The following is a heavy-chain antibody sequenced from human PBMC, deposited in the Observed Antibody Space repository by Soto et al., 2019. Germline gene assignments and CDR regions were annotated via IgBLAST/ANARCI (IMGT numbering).Heavy chain of an antibody. D-gene: IGHD3-9*01. CDR1: GFSIGTYD. CDR3: AKVPRTDYYSYGMDD. V-gene: IGHV3-23*01. Sequence: GSLTLSCAASGFSIGTYDMTWVRQAPGKGLEWVSAVCGSGDGTYYPDFEKRGFTIFREYLKNILSLQMSILRVEDAAVYYCAKVPRTDYYSYGMDDWGQGTTVTVSS. J-gene: IGHJ6*02. CDR2: VCGSGDGT.